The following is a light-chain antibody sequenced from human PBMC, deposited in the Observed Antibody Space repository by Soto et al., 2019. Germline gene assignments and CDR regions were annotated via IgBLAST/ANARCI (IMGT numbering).Light chain of an antibody. CDR3: QQYDTSPRT. J-gene: IGKJ1*01. V-gene: IGKV3-20*01. Sequence: EIVLTQSPGTLSLSPGERATLSCRASQSVSSNYLAWYQHKRGQAPRLVIYGASSRATGIPTRFSGSGSGTDFTLTISTLEPEDFAVYYCQQYDTSPRTFGQGTKVEI. CDR2: GAS. CDR1: QSVSSNY.